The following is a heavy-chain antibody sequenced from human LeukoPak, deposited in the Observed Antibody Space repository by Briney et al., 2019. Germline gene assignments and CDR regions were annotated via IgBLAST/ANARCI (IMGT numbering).Heavy chain of an antibody. J-gene: IGHJ5*02. V-gene: IGHV1-2*02. CDR3: ARGFRLSAIEDCFDP. CDR1: GYTFTGYY. Sequence: ASVKVSCKASGYTFTGYYMHWVRQAPGQGLEWMGWINPNSGGTNYAQKFQGRVTMTSDTSISTAYMELSGLRSDDTAVYYCARGFRLSAIEDCFDPWGQGTLVTVSS. CDR2: INPNSGGT. D-gene: IGHD2-8*01.